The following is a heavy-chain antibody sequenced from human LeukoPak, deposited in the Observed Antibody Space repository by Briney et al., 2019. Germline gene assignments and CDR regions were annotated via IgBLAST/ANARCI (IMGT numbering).Heavy chain of an antibody. CDR2: ISSGGSHK. J-gene: IGHJ6*02. CDR3: ARGRDEGMDV. V-gene: IGHV3-11*01. Sequence: GGSLRLSCEGSGFVFIDYYMNWIRQAPGKGLESISHISSGGSHKYYAGSVKGRFTISRDNAKNSLYLQLNNLRGEDTAVYYCARGRDEGMDVWGQGTTVTVSS. CDR1: GFVFIDYY.